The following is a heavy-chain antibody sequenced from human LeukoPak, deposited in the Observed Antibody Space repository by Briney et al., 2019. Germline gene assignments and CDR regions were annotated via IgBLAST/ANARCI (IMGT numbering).Heavy chain of an antibody. J-gene: IGHJ3*02. CDR2: ISSSGSTI. Sequence: PGGSLRLSCAASGFTFSSYEMDWVRQAPGKGLEWVSYISSSGSTIYYADSVKGRFTISRDNAKNSLYLQMNSLRAEDTAVYYCAKEVTPDRGGFDAFDIWGQGTMVTVSS. D-gene: IGHD3-22*01. CDR3: AKEVTPDRGGFDAFDI. V-gene: IGHV3-48*03. CDR1: GFTFSSYE.